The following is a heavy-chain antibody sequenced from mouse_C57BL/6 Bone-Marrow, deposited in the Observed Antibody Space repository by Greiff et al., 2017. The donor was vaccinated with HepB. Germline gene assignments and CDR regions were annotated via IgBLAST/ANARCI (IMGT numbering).Heavy chain of an antibody. CDR2: IYPGDGDT. CDR3: ATYYYGSSGGYFDY. J-gene: IGHJ2*01. V-gene: IGHV1-82*01. Sequence: QVQLQQSGPELVKPGASVKISCKASGYAFSSSWMNWVKQRPGKGLEWIGRIYPGDGDTNYNGKFKGKATLTADKSSSTAYMQLSSLTSEDSAVYFCATYYYGSSGGYFDYWGQGTTLTVSS. CDR1: GYAFSSSW. D-gene: IGHD1-1*01.